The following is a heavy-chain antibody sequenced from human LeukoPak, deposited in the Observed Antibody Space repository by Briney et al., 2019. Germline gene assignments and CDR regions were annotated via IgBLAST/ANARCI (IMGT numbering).Heavy chain of an antibody. V-gene: IGHV1-18*01. CDR3: AREPDPSYSGTPDY. J-gene: IGHJ4*02. CDR2: ISAYNGNT. CDR1: GYTFTSYG. Sequence: ASVKVSCKASGYTFTSYGISWVRQAPGEGGEWMGWISAYNGNTNYAQKLQGRVTITTDTSTSTAYMELRSLRSDDTAVYYCAREPDPSYSGTPDYWGQGTLVTVSS. D-gene: IGHD1-26*01.